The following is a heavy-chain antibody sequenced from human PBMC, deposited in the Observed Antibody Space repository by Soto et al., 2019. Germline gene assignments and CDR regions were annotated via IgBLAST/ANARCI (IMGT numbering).Heavy chain of an antibody. Sequence: GASVKVSCKASGYTFTSYYMHWVRQAPGQGLEWMGIINPSGGSTSYAQKFQGRVTMTRDTSTSTVYMELSSLRSEDTAVYYCAADLRGLGASYYGMDVWGQGTPVTVSS. CDR2: INPSGGST. D-gene: IGHD3-16*01. CDR1: GYTFTSYY. CDR3: AADLRGLGASYYGMDV. J-gene: IGHJ6*02. V-gene: IGHV1-46*01.